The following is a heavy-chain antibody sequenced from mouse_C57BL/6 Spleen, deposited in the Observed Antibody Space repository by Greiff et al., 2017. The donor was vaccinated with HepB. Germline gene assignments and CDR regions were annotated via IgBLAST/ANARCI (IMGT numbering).Heavy chain of an antibody. J-gene: IGHJ4*01. CDR1: GYAFSSSW. CDR2: IYPGDGDT. D-gene: IGHD1-1*01. Sequence: QVQLKQSGPELVKPGASVKISCKASGYAFSSSWMNWVKQRPGKGLEWIGRIYPGDGDTNYNGKFKGKATLTADKSSSTAYMQLSSLTSEDSAVYFCARRYGSSSYAMDYWGQGTSVTVSS. V-gene: IGHV1-82*01. CDR3: ARRYGSSSYAMDY.